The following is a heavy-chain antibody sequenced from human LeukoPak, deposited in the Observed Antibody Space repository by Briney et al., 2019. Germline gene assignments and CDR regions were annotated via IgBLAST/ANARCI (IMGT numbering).Heavy chain of an antibody. V-gene: IGHV3-30*04. J-gene: IGHJ4*02. Sequence: PGGSLRLSCAASGFTFSSYAMHWVRQAPGKGLEWVAVISYDGSNKYYADSVKGRFTISRDNSKNTLYLQMNSLRAEDTAVYYCATSYSSGWANFDYWGQGTLVTVSS. CDR2: ISYDGSNK. CDR3: ATSYSSGWANFDY. CDR1: GFTFSSYA. D-gene: IGHD6-19*01.